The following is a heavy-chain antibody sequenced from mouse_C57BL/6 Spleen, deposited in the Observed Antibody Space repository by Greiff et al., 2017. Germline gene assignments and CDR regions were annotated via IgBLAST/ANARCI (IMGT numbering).Heavy chain of an antibody. CDR3: ALITTVVAGNFDY. J-gene: IGHJ2*01. Sequence: EVQLQESVAELVRPGASVKLSCTASGFNIKNTYMHWVKQRPEQGLEWIGRIDPANGNTKYAPKFQGKATITADTSSNTAYLQLSSLTSEDTAIYYGALITTVVAGNFDYWGQGTTLTVSS. CDR1: GFNIKNTY. V-gene: IGHV14-3*01. D-gene: IGHD1-1*01. CDR2: IDPANGNT.